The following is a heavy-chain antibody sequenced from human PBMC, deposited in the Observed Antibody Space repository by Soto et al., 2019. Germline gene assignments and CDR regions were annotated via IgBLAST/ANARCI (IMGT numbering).Heavy chain of an antibody. J-gene: IGHJ6*02. V-gene: IGHV1-69*13. CDR1: GGTFSSYA. CDR2: IIPIFGTA. Sequence: SVKVSCKASGGTFSSYAISWVRQAPGQGLEWMGGIIPIFGTANYAQKFQGRVTITADESTSTAYMELSSLRSEDTAVYYCARPGSPLGYYYYGMDVWGQGTTVTAP. D-gene: IGHD1-26*01. CDR3: ARPGSPLGYYYYGMDV.